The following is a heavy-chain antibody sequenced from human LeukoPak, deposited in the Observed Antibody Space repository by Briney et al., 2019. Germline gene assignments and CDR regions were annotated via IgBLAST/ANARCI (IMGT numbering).Heavy chain of an antibody. V-gene: IGHV4-39*01. Sequence: SETLSLTCTVSGGSISSSSYYWGWIRQPPGKGLEWIGSIYYSGTTYCNPSLKSRVTISVDTSKNQFSLKLRSVTAADTAVYYCARHEWGITNAFDIWGQGTMVTVSS. J-gene: IGHJ3*02. CDR1: GGSISSSSYY. CDR2: IYYSGTT. CDR3: ARHEWGITNAFDI. D-gene: IGHD1-14*01.